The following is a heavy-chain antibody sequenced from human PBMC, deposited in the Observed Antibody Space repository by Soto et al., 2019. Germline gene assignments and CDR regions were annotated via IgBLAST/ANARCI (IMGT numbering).Heavy chain of an antibody. CDR2: FDPEDGET. J-gene: IGHJ5*02. Sequence: ASVKVSCKVSGYTLTELSMHWVRQAPGKGLEWMGGFDPEDGETIYAQKFQGRVTMTEETSTDTAYMELSSLRSEDTAVYYCATVKAAFPWGQGTLVTVSS. CDR3: ATVKAAFP. CDR1: GYTLTELS. V-gene: IGHV1-24*01. D-gene: IGHD2-15*01.